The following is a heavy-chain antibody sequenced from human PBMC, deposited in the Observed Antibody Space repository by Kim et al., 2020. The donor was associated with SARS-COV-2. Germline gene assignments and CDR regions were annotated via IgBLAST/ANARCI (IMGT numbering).Heavy chain of an antibody. J-gene: IGHJ3*02. CDR1: GYTFTGYY. V-gene: IGHV1-2*02. CDR3: ARDQVPMVRGVRSAFDI. CDR2: INPNSGGT. D-gene: IGHD3-10*01. Sequence: ASVKVSCKASGYTFTGYYMHWVRQAPGQGLEWMGWINPNSGGTNYAQKFQGRVTMTRDTSISTAYMELSRLRSDDTAVYYCARDQVPMVRGVRSAFDIWGQGTMVPVSS.